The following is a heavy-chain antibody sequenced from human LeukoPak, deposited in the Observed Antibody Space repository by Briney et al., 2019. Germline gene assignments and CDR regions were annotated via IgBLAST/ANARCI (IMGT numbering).Heavy chain of an antibody. CDR3: ARVTYVDDMLYQYFDY. D-gene: IGHD4-17*01. Sequence: SETLSLTCAVSSYSISSGSYWGWIRQSPGKGLEWVGSIFHSGNSYYNPSLKSRLTLSVDTSKNQFSLKLTSVTAADTALYYCARVTYVDDMLYQYFDYWGQGILVTVSS. J-gene: IGHJ4*02. CDR1: SYSISSGSY. V-gene: IGHV4-38-2*01. CDR2: IFHSGNS.